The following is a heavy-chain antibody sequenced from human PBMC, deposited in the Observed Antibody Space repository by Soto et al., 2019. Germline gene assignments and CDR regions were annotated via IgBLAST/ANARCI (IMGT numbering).Heavy chain of an antibody. CDR2: IYYSGST. J-gene: IGHJ4*02. Sequence: SETLSLTGTVSGGSISSGGYYWSWSHQHPGKGLEWIGYIYYSGSTYYNPSLKSRVTISVDTSKNQFSLKLSSVTAADTAVYYCARDGGDYYDSSGYIPNYFDYWGQGTLVTVSS. CDR1: GGSISSGGYY. V-gene: IGHV4-31*03. CDR3: ARDGGDYYDSSGYIPNYFDY. D-gene: IGHD3-22*01.